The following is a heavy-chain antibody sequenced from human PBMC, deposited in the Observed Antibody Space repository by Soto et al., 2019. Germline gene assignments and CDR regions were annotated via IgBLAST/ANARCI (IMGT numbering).Heavy chain of an antibody. Sequence: GGSLRLSCAASGFTFSDYGMHWVRQAPGKGLEWVSGIKWDGSNTYYADSVKGRFTISRDNSKNTLYLQMNSLRAEDTAVYYCAKDLVRGVITLEPFDYWGQGTLVTVSS. CDR3: AKDLVRGVITLEPFDY. CDR2: IKWDGSNT. J-gene: IGHJ4*02. CDR1: GFTFSDYG. V-gene: IGHV3-NL1*01. D-gene: IGHD3-10*01.